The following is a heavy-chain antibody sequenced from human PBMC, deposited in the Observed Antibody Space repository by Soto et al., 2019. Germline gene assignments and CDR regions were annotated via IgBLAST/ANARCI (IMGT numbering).Heavy chain of an antibody. V-gene: IGHV3-48*01. CDR3: ARVYCSGDSCFD. Sequence: GGSLRLSCAASGFTFSSYSMNWVRQAPGKGLEWVSYIGSSSGIMFYADSVKGRFTISRDNAKNSLYLQMNSLRAEDTAVYYCARVYCSGDSCFDWGQGTLVTVSS. CDR2: IGSSSGIM. CDR1: GFTFSSYS. J-gene: IGHJ4*02. D-gene: IGHD2-15*01.